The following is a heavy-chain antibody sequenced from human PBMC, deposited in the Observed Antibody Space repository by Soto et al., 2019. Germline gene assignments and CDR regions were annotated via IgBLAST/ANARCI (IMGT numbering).Heavy chain of an antibody. Sequence: SETLSLTCTVSGGSVSSGSYYWSWIRQPPGKGLEWIGYIYYSGSTNYNPSLKNRVTISVDTSKNQFSLKLSSVTAADTAVYYCARDPDYGDDPFYFDYWGQGTLVTVSS. CDR2: IYYSGST. CDR3: ARDPDYGDDPFYFDY. D-gene: IGHD4-17*01. V-gene: IGHV4-61*01. CDR1: GGSVSSGSYY. J-gene: IGHJ4*02.